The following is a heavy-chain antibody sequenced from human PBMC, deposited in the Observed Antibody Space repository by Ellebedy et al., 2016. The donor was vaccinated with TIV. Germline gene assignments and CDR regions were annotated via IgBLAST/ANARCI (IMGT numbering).Heavy chain of an antibody. CDR3: VREGNSGRDGFDL. J-gene: IGHJ3*01. Sequence: PGGSLRLSCVASGFTFSSYNMHWVRQAPGKGFEWVAFVRHDGAKGFNADSVKGRFLISRDKSKNTLNLQMNRLELEDKAVYHCVREGNSGRDGFDLWGRGTMVSVSS. CDR1: GFTFSSYN. D-gene: IGHD1-26*01. CDR2: VRHDGAKG. V-gene: IGHV3-30*02.